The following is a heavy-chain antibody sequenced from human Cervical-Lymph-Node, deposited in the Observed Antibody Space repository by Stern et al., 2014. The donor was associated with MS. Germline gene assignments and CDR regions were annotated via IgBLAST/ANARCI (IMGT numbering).Heavy chain of an antibody. J-gene: IGHJ2*01. CDR1: GFSFSNYA. CDR3: ARDRSSSWYGTGYFDL. Sequence: VHLVESGGGAVPPGRSLRLSCAASGFSFSNYAMDWVRQAPGKGLEWVAAISVDGAKYADSVMGRFTISRDNSQNTLHLQMSSLRIEDTAVYYCARDRSSSWYGTGYFDLWGRGTLVTVSS. D-gene: IGHD6-13*01. CDR2: ISVDGA. V-gene: IGHV3-30-3*01.